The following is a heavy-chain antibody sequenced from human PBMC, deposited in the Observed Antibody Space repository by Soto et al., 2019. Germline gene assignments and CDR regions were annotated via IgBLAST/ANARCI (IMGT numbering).Heavy chain of an antibody. CDR2: IYYSGST. V-gene: IGHV4-59*08. J-gene: IGHJ3*02. CDR1: GGSISSYY. CDR3: ARHDYGDYDAFDI. D-gene: IGHD4-17*01. Sequence: QVQLRESGPGLVKPSETLSLTCTVSGGSISSYYWSWIRQPPGKGLEWIGYIYYSGSTNYNPSLKSRVTISVDTSKNQFSLKLSSVTAADTAVYYCARHDYGDYDAFDIWGQGTMVTVSS.